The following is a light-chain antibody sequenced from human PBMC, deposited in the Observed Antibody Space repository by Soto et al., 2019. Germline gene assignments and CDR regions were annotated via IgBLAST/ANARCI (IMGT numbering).Light chain of an antibody. J-gene: IGKJ4*01. CDR3: QQYNSYPLT. Sequence: DIQMTQSPSTLSASVGDRVTITCRASQNIVSWLAWYQQKPGKAPKLLIYKASSLESGVPSRFSGSRSGTEFTLTISGLQPDDFATYYCQQYNSYPLTFGRGTKVEIK. V-gene: IGKV1-5*03. CDR1: QNIVSW. CDR2: KAS.